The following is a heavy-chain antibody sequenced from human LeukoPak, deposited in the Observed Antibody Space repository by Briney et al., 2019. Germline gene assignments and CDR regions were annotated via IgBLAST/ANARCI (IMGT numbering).Heavy chain of an antibody. CDR3: ARTLGYCSGGSCNGDAFDI. D-gene: IGHD2-15*01. J-gene: IGHJ3*02. Sequence: SETLSLTCTVSGGSISSYYWSWIRQPPGKGLEWIGYIYYSGSTNYNPSLKSRVTISVDTSKNQFSLKLSSVTAADTAVYYCARTLGYCSGGSCNGDAFDIWGQGAMVTVSS. CDR2: IYYSGST. V-gene: IGHV4-59*01. CDR1: GGSISSYY.